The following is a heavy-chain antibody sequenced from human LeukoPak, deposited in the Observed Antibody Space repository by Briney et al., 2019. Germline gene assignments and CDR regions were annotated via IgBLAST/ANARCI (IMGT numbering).Heavy chain of an antibody. J-gene: IGHJ4*02. CDR2: IYYSGST. CDR3: ASDGGYYFDY. CDR1: GGSISSSNW. V-gene: IGHV4-4*02. Sequence: SGTLSLTCAVSGGSISSSNWWSWVRQPPGKGLEWIGYIYYSGSTYYNPSLKSRVTISVDTSKNQFSLKLSSVTAADTAVYYCASDGGYYFDYWGQGTLVTVSS. D-gene: IGHD4-23*01.